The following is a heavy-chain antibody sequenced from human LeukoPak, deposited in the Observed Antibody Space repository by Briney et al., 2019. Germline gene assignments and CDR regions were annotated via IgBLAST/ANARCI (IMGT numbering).Heavy chain of an antibody. CDR3: ARGPVVLVSGSWFDP. CDR2: INPNSGGT. V-gene: IGHV1-2*04. CDR1: GYTFTGYY. J-gene: IGHJ5*02. D-gene: IGHD4-23*01. Sequence: ASVKVSCKASGYTFTGYYMHWVRQAPGQGLEWMGWINPNSGGTNYAQKFQGWVTMTRDTSISTAYMELSRLRFDDTAVYYCARGPVVLVSGSWFDPWGQGTLVTVSS.